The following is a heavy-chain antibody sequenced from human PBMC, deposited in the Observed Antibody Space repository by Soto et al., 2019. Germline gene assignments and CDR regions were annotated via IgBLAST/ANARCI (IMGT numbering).Heavy chain of an antibody. D-gene: IGHD2-8*01. Sequence: QVQLVRSGAEVKKPGASVKVSCKTSGYTFTSYAMHWVRQAPGQRLEWMGWINAGNGNTKYSQKFQGRVTTTRDTSASTAYMEVRSLRSEDTAVYYCARDMVRYTYYYYYSMDVWGKGTTVTVSS. V-gene: IGHV1-3*01. CDR1: GYTFTSYA. CDR3: ARDMVRYTYYYYYSMDV. J-gene: IGHJ6*03. CDR2: INAGNGNT.